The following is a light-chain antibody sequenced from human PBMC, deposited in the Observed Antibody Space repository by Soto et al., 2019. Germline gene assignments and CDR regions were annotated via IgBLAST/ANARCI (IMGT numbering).Light chain of an antibody. V-gene: IGKV3-11*01. CDR3: HQRQYWPPIP. Sequence: EIALTQSPPTLSLTPGERATGSCRASQSVSSYLDWYQQKPGQAPRLLISDASNRATGIPARFSGSGSGTDFTLTISSLEPEDFAVYYRHQRQYWPPIPFGEGTRLEIK. J-gene: IGKJ5*01. CDR2: DAS. CDR1: QSVSSY.